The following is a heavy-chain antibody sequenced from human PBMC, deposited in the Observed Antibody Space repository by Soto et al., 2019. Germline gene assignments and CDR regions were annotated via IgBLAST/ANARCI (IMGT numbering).Heavy chain of an antibody. CDR2: ISGSGGST. D-gene: IGHD6-13*01. Sequence: GGSLRLSCAASGFTFSSYAMSWVRQAPGKGLEWVSPISGSGGSTYYADSVKGRFTISRDNSKNTLYLQMNSLRAEDTAVYFSAAGTGTYYYYGMDVWGQGTTVTVSS. CDR1: GFTFSSYA. CDR3: AAGTGTYYYYGMDV. J-gene: IGHJ6*02. V-gene: IGHV3-23*01.